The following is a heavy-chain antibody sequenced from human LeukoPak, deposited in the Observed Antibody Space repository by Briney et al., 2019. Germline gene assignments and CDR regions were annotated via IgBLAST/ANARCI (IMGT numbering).Heavy chain of an antibody. Sequence: GGSLRLSCAASGFTFSRNWMHWVGQTPGKGLGGVSRINSDGSTTTSADSVKARFTISRDNAKNTLYLQMSSLRAEDTAVYFCARSERYYYDSSDYYAFDYWGQGTLVTVSS. D-gene: IGHD3-22*01. J-gene: IGHJ4*02. CDR2: INSDGSTT. CDR3: ARSERYYYDSSDYYAFDY. CDR1: GFTFSRNW. V-gene: IGHV3-74*01.